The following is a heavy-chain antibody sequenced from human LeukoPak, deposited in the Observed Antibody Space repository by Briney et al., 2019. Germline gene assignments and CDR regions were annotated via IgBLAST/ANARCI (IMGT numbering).Heavy chain of an antibody. D-gene: IGHD2-2*01. CDR1: DGSISSYY. V-gene: IGHV4-4*07. J-gene: IGHJ6*04. CDR2: IYTSGST. CDR3: ARDGTGYCSSTSCPGPMDV. Sequence: SETLSLTCTVSDGSISSYYWSWIRQPAGKGLEWIGRIYTSGSTNYNPSLKSRVTMSVDTSKNQFSLKLSSVTAADTAVYYCARDGTGYCSSTSCPGPMDVWGKGTTVTVTS.